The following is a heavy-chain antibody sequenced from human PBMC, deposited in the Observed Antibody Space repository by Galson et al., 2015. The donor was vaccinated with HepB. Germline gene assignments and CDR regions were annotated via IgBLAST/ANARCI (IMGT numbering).Heavy chain of an antibody. Sequence: SLRLSCAASGFTFSSYGMHWVRQAPGKGLEWVAVISYDGSNKYYADSVKGRFTISRDNSKNTLYLQMNSLRAEDTAAYYCAVLWFGELLDLDYWGQGTLVTVSS. D-gene: IGHD3-10*01. CDR1: GFTFSSYG. CDR2: ISYDGSNK. V-gene: IGHV3-30*03. J-gene: IGHJ4*02. CDR3: AVLWFGELLDLDY.